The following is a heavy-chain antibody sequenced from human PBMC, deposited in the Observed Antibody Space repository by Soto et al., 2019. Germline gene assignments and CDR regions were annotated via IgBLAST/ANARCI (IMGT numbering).Heavy chain of an antibody. V-gene: IGHV1-2*02. J-gene: IGHJ4*02. CDR2: IYPNTETT. Sequence: ASVKVSCKASGYRFSGYYIQWVLQAPGQGPEWLGWIYPNTETTDSSKKFQGRVTMTSDMSTRTVYMELRDLRSDDTAVYYCVSLQTSGWPGVHWGQGTLVTVSS. CDR3: VSLQTSGWPGVH. CDR1: GYRFSGYY. D-gene: IGHD6-25*01.